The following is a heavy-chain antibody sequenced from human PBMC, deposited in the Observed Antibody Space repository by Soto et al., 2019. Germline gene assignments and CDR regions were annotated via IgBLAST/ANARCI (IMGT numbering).Heavy chain of an antibody. CDR2: MNPNSGNT. J-gene: IGHJ2*01. Sequence: QVQLVQSGAEVKKPGASVKVSCKASGYTFTSYDINWVRQATGQGLELMGWMNPNSGNTGYAQKFQGRVTMTRTTSLSSAYMVLSILRLEDTAVYYFAINFGEQWLVSNNSWYFDLWGRGTLVTVSS. V-gene: IGHV1-8*01. D-gene: IGHD6-19*01. CDR3: AINFGEQWLVSNNSWYFDL. CDR1: GYTFTSYD.